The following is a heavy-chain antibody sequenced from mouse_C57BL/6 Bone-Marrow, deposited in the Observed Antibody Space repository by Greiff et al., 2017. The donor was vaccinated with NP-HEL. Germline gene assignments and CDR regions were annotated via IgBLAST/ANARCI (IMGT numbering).Heavy chain of an antibody. V-gene: IGHV1-82*01. CDR1: GYAFSSSW. D-gene: IGHD2-5*01. CDR3: ARRSNYIYAMDY. Sequence: QVQLQQSGPELVKPGASVKISCKASGYAFSSSWMNWVKQRPGTGLEWIGRIYPGDGDTNYNGKFKGKATLTADKSSSTAYMQLSSLTSEDSAVYFCARRSNYIYAMDYWGQGTSVTVSS. CDR2: IYPGDGDT. J-gene: IGHJ4*01.